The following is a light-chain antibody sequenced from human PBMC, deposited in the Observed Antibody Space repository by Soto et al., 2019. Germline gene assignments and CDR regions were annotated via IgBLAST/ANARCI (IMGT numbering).Light chain of an antibody. V-gene: IGLV1-40*01. Sequence: QAVVTQPPSVSGAPGQRVTISCTGGTNYDVHWYQQLPGAAPKLLIYGNNNRPSGVPDRFSGSKSGTSASLAITGLQPEDEAYYYCQSFDSSLSVWVFGGGTKLTVL. CDR1: TNYD. J-gene: IGLJ3*02. CDR2: GNN. CDR3: QSFDSSLSVWV.